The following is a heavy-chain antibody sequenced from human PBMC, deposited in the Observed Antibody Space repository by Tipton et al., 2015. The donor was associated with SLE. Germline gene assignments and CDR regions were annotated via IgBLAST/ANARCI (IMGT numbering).Heavy chain of an antibody. CDR3: ARFSSWLDAFDI. D-gene: IGHD6-13*01. CDR2: IYYSGST. Sequence: TLSLTCTVSGGSISSSSYYWGWIRQPPGKGLEWIGSIYYSGSTYYNPSLKSRVTISVDTSKNQFSLKLSSVTAADTAEYYCARFSSWLDAFDIWGQGTMVSVST. J-gene: IGHJ3*02. CDR1: GGSISSSSYY. V-gene: IGHV4-39*01.